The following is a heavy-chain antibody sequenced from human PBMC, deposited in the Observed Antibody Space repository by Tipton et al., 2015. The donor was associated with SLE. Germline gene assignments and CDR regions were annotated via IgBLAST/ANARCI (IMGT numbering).Heavy chain of an antibody. D-gene: IGHD3-9*01. CDR2: ITHSGRI. Sequence: TLSLTCTVYGESLSGHYWGWIRQPPGKGLEWIGDITHSGRIDYNPSLMSRVTISEDTSKNQFSLTLSSVTAADTGVYYCARGVAIYWITYYDYYMDVWGKGTTVIVSS. CDR3: ARGVAIYWITYYDYYMDV. V-gene: IGHV4-34*01. CDR1: GESLSGHY. J-gene: IGHJ6*03.